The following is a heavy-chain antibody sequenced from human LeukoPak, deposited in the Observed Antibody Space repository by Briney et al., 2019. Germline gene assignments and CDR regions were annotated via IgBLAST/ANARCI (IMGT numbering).Heavy chain of an antibody. D-gene: IGHD6-19*01. Sequence: GGSLRLPCAAPGFIFSSYGMHWVRQAPGKGLEWVAVISYDGSNKYYADSVKGRFTISRDNSKNTLYLQMNSLRAEDTAVYYCAKLVSSGWPFDYWGQGTLVTVSS. V-gene: IGHV3-30*18. J-gene: IGHJ4*02. CDR2: ISYDGSNK. CDR1: GFIFSSYG. CDR3: AKLVSSGWPFDY.